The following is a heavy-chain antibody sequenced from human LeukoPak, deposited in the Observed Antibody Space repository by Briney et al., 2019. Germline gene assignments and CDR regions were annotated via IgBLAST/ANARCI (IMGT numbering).Heavy chain of an antibody. V-gene: IGHV4-59*08. J-gene: IGHJ4*02. CDR1: GGSISSYY. CDR3: ARHRRDGSPTQD. D-gene: IGHD5-24*01. CDR2: IYYSGST. Sequence: PSETLSLTCTVSGGSISSYYWSWLRQPPGKGLEWIGYIYYSGSTNYNPSLKSRVTISVDTSKNQFSLKLSSVTAADTAVYYCARHRRDGSPTQDWGQGILVTVSS.